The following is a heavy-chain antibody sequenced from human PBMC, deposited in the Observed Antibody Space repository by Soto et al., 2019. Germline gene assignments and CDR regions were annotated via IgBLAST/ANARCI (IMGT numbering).Heavy chain of an antibody. V-gene: IGHV3-33*01. Sequence: HPGGSLRLSCAASGFTFSSYGMHWVRQAPGKGLEWVAVIWYDGSNKYYADSVKGRFTISRDNSKNTLYLQMNSLRAEDTAVYYCARDFYRNRPEMATTCFDYWGQGTLVTVSS. D-gene: IGHD5-12*01. CDR2: IWYDGSNK. CDR1: GFTFSSYG. CDR3: ARDFYRNRPEMATTCFDY. J-gene: IGHJ4*02.